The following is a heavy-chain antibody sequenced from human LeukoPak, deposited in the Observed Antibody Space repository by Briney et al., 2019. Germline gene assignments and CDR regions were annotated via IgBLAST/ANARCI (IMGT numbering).Heavy chain of an antibody. CDR2: IVVGSGNT. CDR3: ASPGREYYYDSSGYYYDAFDI. V-gene: IGHV1-58*01. CDR1: GFTFTSSA. J-gene: IGHJ3*02. Sequence: SVKVSCKASGFTFTSSAVQWVRQARGQRLEWIGWIVVGSGNTNYAQKFQERVTITRDMSTSTAYMELSSLRSEDTAVYYCASPGREYYYDSSGYYYDAFDIWAKGQWSPSLQ. D-gene: IGHD3-22*01.